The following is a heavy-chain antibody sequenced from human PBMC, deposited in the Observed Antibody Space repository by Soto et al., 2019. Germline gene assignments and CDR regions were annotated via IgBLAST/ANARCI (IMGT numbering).Heavy chain of an antibody. CDR1: GGSISSGGYY. CDR3: ARVLRGYRNAIALNWFDP. J-gene: IGHJ5*02. D-gene: IGHD5-18*01. V-gene: IGHV4-31*03. CDR2: IYYSGST. Sequence: QVQLQESGPGLVKPSQTLSLTCTVSGGSISSGGYYWSWIRQHPGKGLEWIGYIYYSGSTYYNPSLTSRVTLSVDTSKNQFSLKLSSVTAADTAVYYCARVLRGYRNAIALNWFDPWGQGTLVTVSS.